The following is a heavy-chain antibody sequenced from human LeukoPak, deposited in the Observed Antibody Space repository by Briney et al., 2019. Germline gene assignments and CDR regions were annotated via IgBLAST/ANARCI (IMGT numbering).Heavy chain of an antibody. J-gene: IGHJ3*02. CDR1: GYTFTGYY. D-gene: IGHD3-22*01. CDR3: AREITMIVVVISSSAFDI. CDR2: INPNSGGT. Sequence: ASVKVSCKASGYTFTGYYMHWVRQAPGQGLERMGWINPNSGGTNYAQKFQGRVTMTRDTSISTAYMELSRLRSDDTAVYYCAREITMIVVVISSSAFDIWGQGTMVTVSS. V-gene: IGHV1-2*02.